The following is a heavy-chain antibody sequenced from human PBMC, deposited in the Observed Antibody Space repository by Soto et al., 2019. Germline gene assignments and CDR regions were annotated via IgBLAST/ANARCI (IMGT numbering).Heavy chain of an antibody. D-gene: IGHD3-10*01. CDR1: GFTFSNAW. CDR2: IRSKTDGGRT. Sequence: EVQLVESGGGLVKPGGSLRLSCAASGFTFSNAWMNCVRQAPGKVLECVGRIRSKTDGGRTDYAAPVKGRFTISRADSKTALYLHMNILKSEATAVYYCITRINSAFDIWCQGTMVTVSS. V-gene: IGHV3-15*07. J-gene: IGHJ3*02. CDR3: ITRINSAFDI.